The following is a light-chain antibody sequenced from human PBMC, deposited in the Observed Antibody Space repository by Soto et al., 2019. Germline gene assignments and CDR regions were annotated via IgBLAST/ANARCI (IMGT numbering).Light chain of an antibody. V-gene: IGLV1-40*01. CDR3: QSYDSSLSGVV. CDR1: SSNIGAGYD. CDR2: GNI. J-gene: IGLJ2*01. Sequence: QSVLTPPPSVSGAPGQRVTISCTGSSSNIGAGYDVHWYLQLPGTAPKLLISGNINRPSGVPDRFSGSKSATSASLAITGLQAEDEADYYCQSYDSSLSGVVFGGGTKLTVL.